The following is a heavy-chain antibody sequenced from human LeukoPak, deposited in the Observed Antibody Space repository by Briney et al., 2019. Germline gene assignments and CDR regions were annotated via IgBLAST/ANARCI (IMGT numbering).Heavy chain of an antibody. D-gene: IGHD3-22*01. CDR3: TRDLRGSSGFYYGFADS. J-gene: IGHJ4*02. CDR1: GFTFDDYA. Sequence: PWRSLRLSCTTSGFTFDDYAMSWFRQAPGKGLEWVAFIRSKAYGGTTEYAASVKGRFTISRDNSKSIAYLQMNSLKTEDTAVYFCTRDLRGSSGFYYGFADSWGQGTLVTVSS. V-gene: IGHV3-49*03. CDR2: IRSKAYGGTT.